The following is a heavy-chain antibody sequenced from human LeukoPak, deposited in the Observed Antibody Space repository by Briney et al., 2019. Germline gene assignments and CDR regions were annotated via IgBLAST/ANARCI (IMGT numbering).Heavy chain of an antibody. D-gene: IGHD3-3*01. CDR2: MNPNSGNT. V-gene: IGHV1-8*01. CDR3: ARGDDFWSGLLRPVKSCYYYYMDV. CDR1: GYTFTSYD. J-gene: IGHJ6*03. Sequence: GASVKVSCKASGYTFTSYDINWVRQATGQGLEWMGWMNPNSGNTGYAQKFQGRVTMTRNTSISTAYMELSSLRSEDTAVYYCARGDDFWSGLLRPVKSCYYYYMDVWGKGTTVTVSS.